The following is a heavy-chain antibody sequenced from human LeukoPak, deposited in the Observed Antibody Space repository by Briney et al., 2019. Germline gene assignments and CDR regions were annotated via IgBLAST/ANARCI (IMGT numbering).Heavy chain of an antibody. V-gene: IGHV3-64*01. D-gene: IGHD3-22*01. CDR2: ISSNGGST. Sequence: GGSLRLSCEASGFTFSRYWMHWVRQAPGKGLEYVSAISSNGGSTYYGNSVKGRFTISRDNSKNTLYLEMGSLRAEDMAVYYCVEGSYYDSSGSYYWGQGTLVTVSS. J-gene: IGHJ4*02. CDR3: VEGSYYDSSGSYY. CDR1: GFTFSRYW.